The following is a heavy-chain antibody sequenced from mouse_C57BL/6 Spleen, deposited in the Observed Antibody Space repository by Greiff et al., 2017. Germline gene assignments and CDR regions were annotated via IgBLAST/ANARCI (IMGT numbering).Heavy chain of an antibody. J-gene: IGHJ3*01. CDR3: ARSGSGYFFAY. CDR2: IDPGSGST. D-gene: IGHD3-2*02. V-gene: IGHV1-55*01. CDR1: GYTFTSYW. Sequence: VQLQQPGAELVKPGASVKLSCKASGYTFTSYWITWVKQRPGQGLEWIGDIDPGSGSTNYNEKFKSKATRTVDTSSSTAYMQLSSLTSEDSAVYYCARSGSGYFFAYWGQGTLVTVSA.